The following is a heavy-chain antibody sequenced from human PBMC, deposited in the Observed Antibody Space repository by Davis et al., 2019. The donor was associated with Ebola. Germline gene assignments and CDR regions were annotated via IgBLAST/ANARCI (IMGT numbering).Heavy chain of an antibody. CDR1: GFTFSSYA. D-gene: IGHD1-26*01. J-gene: IGHJ3*02. V-gene: IGHV3-21*01. CDR2: ISSSSSYI. Sequence: GESLKISCAASGFTFSSYAMSWVRQAPGKGLEWVSSISSSSSYIYYADSVKGRFTISRDNAKNSLYLQMNSLRAEDTAVYYCARDLGNSGSYYNAFDIWGQGTMVTVSS. CDR3: ARDLGNSGSYYNAFDI.